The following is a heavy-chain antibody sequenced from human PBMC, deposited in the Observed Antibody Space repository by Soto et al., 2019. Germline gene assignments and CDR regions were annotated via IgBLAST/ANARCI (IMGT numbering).Heavy chain of an antibody. CDR3: ARWRVKTVTPDGDWFDP. CDR1: GGSISSSSYY. V-gene: IGHV4-39*01. CDR2: IYYSGST. D-gene: IGHD4-4*01. J-gene: IGHJ5*02. Sequence: SETLSLTCTVSGGSISSSSYYWGWIRQPPGKGLEWIGSIYYSGSTYYNPSLKSRVTISVDTSKNQFSLKLSSVTAADTAVYYCARWRVKTVTPDGDWFDPWGQGTLVTVSS.